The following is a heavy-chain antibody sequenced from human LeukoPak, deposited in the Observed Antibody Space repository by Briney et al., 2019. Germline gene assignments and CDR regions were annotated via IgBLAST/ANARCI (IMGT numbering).Heavy chain of an antibody. CDR3: AKGGAYNWNDGGWFDP. D-gene: IGHD1-20*01. CDR2: ISGSGGST. V-gene: IGHV3-23*01. Sequence: GSLRLSCAASGFPFSSYAMSWVRPAPGKGLEWVSAISGSGGSTYHADSVKGRFTISRDNSKNTLYLQMNSLRAEDTAVYYCAKGGAYNWNDGGWFDPWGQGTLVTVSS. CDR1: GFPFSSYA. J-gene: IGHJ5*02.